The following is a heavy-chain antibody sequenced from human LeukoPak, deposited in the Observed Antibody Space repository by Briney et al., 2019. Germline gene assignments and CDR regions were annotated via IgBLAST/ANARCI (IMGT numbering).Heavy chain of an antibody. CDR3: ANGFYDSSGYYYEYFDH. Sequence: GGSLRLSCAASGFTFSSYTMFWVRQAPRKGLEWVSAISGYGDSTYSADSVKGRFTVSRDNSKDTLYLQMHSLRAEDTAVYYCANGFYDSSGYYYEYFDHWGQGTLVTVSS. CDR2: ISGYGDST. V-gene: IGHV3-23*01. CDR1: GFTFSSYT. D-gene: IGHD3-22*01. J-gene: IGHJ4*02.